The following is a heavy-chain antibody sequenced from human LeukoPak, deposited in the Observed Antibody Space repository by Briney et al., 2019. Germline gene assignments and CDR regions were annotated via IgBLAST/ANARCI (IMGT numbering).Heavy chain of an antibody. CDR1: GFTFSTYG. V-gene: IGHV3-30*02. CDR2: IRYDGRNK. J-gene: IGHJ4*02. D-gene: IGHD4-17*01. CDR3: AKEIWPTVTTPGHTHFDY. Sequence: GGSLRLSCVASGFTFSTYGMHWVRQAPGKGLEWVAFIRYDGRNKYYADSVKGRFTISRDNSKNTLCLQMNSLRAEDTAVYYCAKEIWPTVTTPGHTHFDYWGQGTLVTVSS.